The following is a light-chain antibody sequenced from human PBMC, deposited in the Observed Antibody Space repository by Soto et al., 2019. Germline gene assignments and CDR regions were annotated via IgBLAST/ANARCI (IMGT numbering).Light chain of an antibody. V-gene: IGLV2-14*01. Sequence: QAVVTQPASVSGSPGQSITISCTGTSSDVGGYNYLSWYQQHPGKAPKVIIYEVSGRPSGVSDRFSGSKSGNTASLTISGLQAEDEADYYCSSYTSTGTLVFGGGTKLTVL. CDR1: SSDVGGYNY. CDR2: EVS. J-gene: IGLJ3*02. CDR3: SSYTSTGTLV.